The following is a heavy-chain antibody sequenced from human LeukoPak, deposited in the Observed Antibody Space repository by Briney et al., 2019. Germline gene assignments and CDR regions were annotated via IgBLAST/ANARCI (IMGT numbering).Heavy chain of an antibody. J-gene: IGHJ5*02. D-gene: IGHD2-2*01. V-gene: IGHV3-30*18. Sequence: QSGGSLRLSCAASGITLSSYGMLWVRQAPGKGLEWVAVISYDGSDKYYAGSVRGRFTISRDNSKNTLYLQMNSLRPEDTAVYYCAKGASAAAAMTWFDPWGQGTLATVSS. CDR1: GITLSSYG. CDR2: ISYDGSDK. CDR3: AKGASAAAAMTWFDP.